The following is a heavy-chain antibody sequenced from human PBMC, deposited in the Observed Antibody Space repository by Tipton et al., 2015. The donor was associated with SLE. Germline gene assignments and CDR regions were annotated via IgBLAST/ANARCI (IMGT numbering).Heavy chain of an antibody. CDR3: VKDNPALHF. CDR2: MRYDGNNK. V-gene: IGHV3-30*02. CDR1: GFSFSGFW. J-gene: IGHJ4*02. Sequence: GSLRLSCEASGFSFSGFWMSWVRQAPGKGLGWVAFMRYDGNNKYTTFYGDSVTGRVAISRDNSKNTLFLEVNSLRPGDTAVYYCVKDNPALHFWGQGTMVTVSS. D-gene: IGHD6-25*01.